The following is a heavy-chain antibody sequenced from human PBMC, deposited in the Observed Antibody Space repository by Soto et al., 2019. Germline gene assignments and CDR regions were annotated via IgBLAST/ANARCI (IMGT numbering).Heavy chain of an antibody. D-gene: IGHD6-19*01. V-gene: IGHV3-53*04. CDR2: IYSGGST. CDR3: ARVYSSGRSVLDHDAFDI. CDR1: GFTVSNNY. Sequence: GVSLRLSCAASGFTVSNNYMSWVRQAPGKGLEWVSVIYSGGSTYYADSVKGRFTISRHNSKNTLYLQMNSLRAEDTAVYYCARVYSSGRSVLDHDAFDIWGQGTMVTVSS. J-gene: IGHJ3*02.